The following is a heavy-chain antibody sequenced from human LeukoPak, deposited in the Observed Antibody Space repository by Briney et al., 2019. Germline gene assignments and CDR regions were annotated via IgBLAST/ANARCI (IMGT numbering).Heavy chain of an antibody. D-gene: IGHD3-22*01. CDR3: VREYSSGYILDY. V-gene: IGHV4-31*03. CDR1: GGSISSGGYY. CDR2: IYYSGST. J-gene: IGHJ4*02. Sequence: SETLSLTCTVSGGSISSGGYYWSWTRQHPGKGLEWIGYIYYSGSTYCNPSLKSRVTISVDTSKNQFSLRLSSVTAADTAVYYCVREYSSGYILDYWGQGTLVTVSS.